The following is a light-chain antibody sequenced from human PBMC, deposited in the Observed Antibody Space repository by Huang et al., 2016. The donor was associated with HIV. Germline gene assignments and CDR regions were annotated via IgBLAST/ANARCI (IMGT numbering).Light chain of an antibody. CDR2: KAS. CDR1: QSISSW. CDR3: QQYNSLAWT. J-gene: IGKJ1*01. V-gene: IGKV1-5*03. Sequence: DIQMTKSTSTLSASVGDRVTITCRARQSISSWLAWYQQKPGKAPNLLIDKASSLESGVPSRCSGCGSGTEFTLTISSLQPDDFATYYCQQYNSLAWTFGQGTKVEIK.